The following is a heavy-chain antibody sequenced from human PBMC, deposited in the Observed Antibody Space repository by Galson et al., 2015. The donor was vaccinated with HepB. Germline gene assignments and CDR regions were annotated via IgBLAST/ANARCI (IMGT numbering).Heavy chain of an antibody. CDR1: GFTFSSYA. CDR2: ISGSGGST. D-gene: IGHD3-22*01. CDR3: AKDYYYDSSGYYFDY. J-gene: IGHJ4*02. V-gene: IGHV3-23*01. Sequence: SLRLSCAASGFTFSSYAMSWVRQAPGKGLEWVSAISGSGGSTYYADSVKGRFTISRDNSKNTLYLQMNSLRAEDTAVYYCAKDYYYDSSGYYFDYWGQGTLVTVSS.